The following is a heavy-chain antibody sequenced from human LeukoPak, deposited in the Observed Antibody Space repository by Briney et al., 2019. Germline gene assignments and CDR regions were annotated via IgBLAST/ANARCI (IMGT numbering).Heavy chain of an antibody. CDR1: GITFSSYS. J-gene: IGHJ5*02. CDR3: ARDGLIVATT. V-gene: IGHV3-48*04. D-gene: IGHD5-12*01. Sequence: PGGSLRLSCAASGITFSSYSMNWVRQAPGKGLEWVSCISSGGTTKFYADSVKGRFTISRDNAKNSLYLQMDSLRAEDTAVYYCARDGLIVATTWGQGTLVTVSS. CDR2: ISSGGTTK.